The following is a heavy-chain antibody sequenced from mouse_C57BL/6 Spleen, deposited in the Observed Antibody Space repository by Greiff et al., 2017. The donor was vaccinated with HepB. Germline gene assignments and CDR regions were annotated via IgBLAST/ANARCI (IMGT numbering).Heavy chain of an antibody. D-gene: IGHD1-1*01. J-gene: IGHJ4*01. CDR1: GYTFTSYW. V-gene: IGHV1-50*01. CDR2: IDPSDSYT. CDR3: ARGYYGNDAMDY. Sequence: QVQLQQPGAELVKPGASVKLSCKASGYTFTSYWMQWVKQRPGQGLEWIGEIDPSDSYTNYNQKFKGKATLTVDTSSSTAYMQLSSLTSEDSAVYYCARGYYGNDAMDYWGQGTSVTVSS.